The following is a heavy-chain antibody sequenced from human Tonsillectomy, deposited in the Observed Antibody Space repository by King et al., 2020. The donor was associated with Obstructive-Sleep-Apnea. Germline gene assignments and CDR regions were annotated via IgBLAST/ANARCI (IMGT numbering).Heavy chain of an antibody. CDR2: IYPGDSDS. Sequence: VQLVQSGAEVKKPGGSLKISCKGSGYSVTSYWIGWVRQIPGKGLEWIGIIYPGDSDSRYSPSFQGQVTIPAAKSISTAYLQWSSLKASDTAMYYCARLSSSHDFDYWGQGTLVTVSS. CDR3: ARLSSSHDFDY. D-gene: IGHD6-13*01. CDR1: GYSVTSYW. V-gene: IGHV5-51*01. J-gene: IGHJ4*02.